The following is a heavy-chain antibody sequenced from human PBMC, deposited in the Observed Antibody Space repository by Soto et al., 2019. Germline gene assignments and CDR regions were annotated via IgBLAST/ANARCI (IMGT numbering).Heavy chain of an antibody. D-gene: IGHD4-17*01. CDR2: IRSKANSYAT. Sequence: GGSMRLSCAASGFTFSGSAMRWVRQASGKGLEWVGRIRSKANSYATAYAASVKGRFTISRDDSKNTAYLQMNSLKTEDTAVYYCTRPVSMNDYGDYDYYYYGMDVWGQGTTVTVSS. J-gene: IGHJ6*02. CDR1: GFTFSGSA. V-gene: IGHV3-73*01. CDR3: TRPVSMNDYGDYDYYYYGMDV.